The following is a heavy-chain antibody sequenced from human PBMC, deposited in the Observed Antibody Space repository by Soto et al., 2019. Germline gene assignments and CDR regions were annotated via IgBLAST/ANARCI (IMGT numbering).Heavy chain of an antibody. Sequence: QITLKESGPTLVKPTQTLTLTCTFSGFSLTTSGLGVGWIRQPPGKALEWLALIYWDDDKRYSPSLKSRLTITKYTSKNQVVLTMTHMEPVDTATYYCAHRRIMVWGVMTEYWGQGTLVTVSS. CDR2: IYWDDDK. D-gene: IGHD3-10*01. CDR1: GFSLTTSGLG. J-gene: IGHJ4*02. V-gene: IGHV2-5*02. CDR3: AHRRIMVWGVMTEY.